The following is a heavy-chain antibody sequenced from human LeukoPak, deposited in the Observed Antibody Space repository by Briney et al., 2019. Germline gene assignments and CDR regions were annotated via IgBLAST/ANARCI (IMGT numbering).Heavy chain of an antibody. Sequence: SGGSLRLSCAASGFNFSSYAMSCVRQAPGKGLEWVSAISGSGGGTYYADSVKGRFTISRDNSKNTLYLQMNSLRAEDTAVYYCAKDRSYGDYGEGPLDYWGQGTLVTVSS. J-gene: IGHJ4*02. V-gene: IGHV3-23*01. CDR2: ISGSGGGT. CDR1: GFNFSSYA. D-gene: IGHD4-17*01. CDR3: AKDRSYGDYGEGPLDY.